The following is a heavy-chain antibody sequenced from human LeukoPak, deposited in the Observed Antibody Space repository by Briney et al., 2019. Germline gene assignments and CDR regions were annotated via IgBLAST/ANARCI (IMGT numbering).Heavy chain of an antibody. D-gene: IGHD2-8*01. Sequence: GGSLRLSCAASGFTFSDFYMSWIRQAPGKGLEWVSYISSSGSTIYYADSVKGRFTISRDNAKNSLYLQMNSLRAEDTAVYYCARTKFGMVYAIQGYYYYYMDVWGKGTTVTVSS. CDR3: ARTKFGMVYAIQGYYYYYMDV. J-gene: IGHJ6*03. V-gene: IGHV3-11*01. CDR2: ISSSGSTI. CDR1: GFTFSDFY.